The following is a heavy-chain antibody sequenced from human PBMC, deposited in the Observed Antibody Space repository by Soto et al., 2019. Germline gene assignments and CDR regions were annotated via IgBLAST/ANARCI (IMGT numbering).Heavy chain of an antibody. CDR2: TYYRSKWYI. CDR1: GDSVSSNSAA. V-gene: IGHV6-1*01. J-gene: IGHJ6*03. Sequence: SQTLSLTCDISGDSVSSNSAAWNWIRQTPSKGLECLGMTYYRSKWYINYAVSVKSRITVNPDTSKNQFSLQLNFVTPEDTAVYYCARGSWDDVTGHYYMDVWGKGTTVTVSS. CDR3: ARGSWDDVTGHYYMDV. D-gene: IGHD1-1*01.